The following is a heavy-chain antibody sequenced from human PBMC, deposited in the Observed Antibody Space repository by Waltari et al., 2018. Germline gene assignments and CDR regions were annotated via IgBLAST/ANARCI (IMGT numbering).Heavy chain of an antibody. CDR1: GGSISSGGYS. CDR3: ASSDYDSSGPVSY. V-gene: IGHV4-30-2*01. Sequence: QLQLQESGSGLVKPSQTLSLTCAVSGGSISSGGYSWSWIRQPPGKGLEWIGYIYHSVSTYYNPSLKSRVTISVARSKIQFSLKLSSVTAADTAVYYCASSDYDSSGPVSYWGQGTLVTVSS. D-gene: IGHD3-22*01. J-gene: IGHJ4*02. CDR2: IYHSVST.